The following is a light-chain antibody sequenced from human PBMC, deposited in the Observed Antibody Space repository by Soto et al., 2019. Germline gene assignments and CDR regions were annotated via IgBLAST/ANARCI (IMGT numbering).Light chain of an antibody. J-gene: IGLJ2*01. CDR1: TSNIGSNY. V-gene: IGLV1-47*01. CDR3: ASWDDSLRGCVI. CDR2: LDD. Sequence: QLVLTQAPSASGTPGQRVTISCSGSTSNIGSNYVYWYHQLPGTAPKLLISLDDQRPSGVPDRFSASKSGTSASLAINGLRSEDEGVYYCASWDDSLRGCVIFGGGTKLTVL.